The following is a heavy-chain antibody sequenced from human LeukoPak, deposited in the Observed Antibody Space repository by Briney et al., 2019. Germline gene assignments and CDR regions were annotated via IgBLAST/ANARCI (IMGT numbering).Heavy chain of an antibody. J-gene: IGHJ1*01. Sequence: GGSLRLSCAASGFTFSSYWMHWVRQAPGKGLVWVSRISSDGSSTSYADSVKGRFTISRDNAKNTLYLQMNSLRAEDTAVYYCARAYKDRSLAGKKEFFQHWGQGTLVTVSS. CDR2: ISSDGSST. V-gene: IGHV3-74*01. CDR3: ARAYKDRSLAGKKEFFQH. CDR1: GFTFSSYW. D-gene: IGHD6-19*01.